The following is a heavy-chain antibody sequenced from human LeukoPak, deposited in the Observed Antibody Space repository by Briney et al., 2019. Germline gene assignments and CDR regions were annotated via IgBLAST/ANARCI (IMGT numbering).Heavy chain of an antibody. D-gene: IGHD3-22*01. V-gene: IGHV3-30-3*02. CDR1: GFTFSSYA. J-gene: IGHJ4*02. CDR3: AKNDPDSSED. Sequence: GGSLRLSCAASGFTFSSYAMHWVRQAPGKGLEWVAVISDDGSNEHNADSVKGRFTVSRDNSKNTLYLQMNSLRPEDTAVYYCAKNDPDSSEDWGQGTLVTVSS. CDR2: ISDDGSNE.